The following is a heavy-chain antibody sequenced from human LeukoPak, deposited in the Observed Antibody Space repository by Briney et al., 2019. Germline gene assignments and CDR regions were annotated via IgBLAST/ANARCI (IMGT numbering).Heavy chain of an antibody. V-gene: IGHV3-48*02. CDR3: AKDGHRLVRDV. D-gene: IGHD3-10*01. CDR1: GFTFNTHS. Sequence: PGGSLRLSCAASGFTFNTHSMGWVRQAPGKGLDWVSGIISGGRTSYADSVKGRFTISRDNAKNSLYLQMNSLRDEDTAVYYCAKDGHRLVRDVWGQGTTVTVSS. J-gene: IGHJ6*02. CDR2: IISGGRT.